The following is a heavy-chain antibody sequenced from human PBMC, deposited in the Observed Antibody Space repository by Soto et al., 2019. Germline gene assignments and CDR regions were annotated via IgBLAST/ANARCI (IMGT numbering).Heavy chain of an antibody. V-gene: IGHV3-33*01. CDR1: GFTFSSYG. Sequence: GGSLRLSCAASGFTFSSYGMHWVRQAPGKGLEWVAVIWYDGSNKYYADSVKGRFTISRDNSKNTLYLQMNSLRAEDTAVYYCARDSQSILRFSNGGHMDVSGKGTTVTVSS. D-gene: IGHD3-3*01. J-gene: IGHJ6*03. CDR2: IWYDGSNK. CDR3: ARDSQSILRFSNGGHMDV.